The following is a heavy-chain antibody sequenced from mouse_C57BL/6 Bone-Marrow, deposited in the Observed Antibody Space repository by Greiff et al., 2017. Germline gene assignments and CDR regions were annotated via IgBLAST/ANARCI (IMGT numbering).Heavy chain of an antibody. J-gene: IGHJ4*01. CDR3: ARYFYYYAMDY. CDR2: IYPGGGYT. V-gene: IGHV1-63*01. Sequence: VQRVESGAELVRPGTSVKMSCKASGYTFTNYWIGWAKQRPGHGLEWIGDIYPGGGYTNYNEKFKGKATLTADKYSSTAYMQFSSLTSEDSAIYYCARYFYYYAMDYWGQGTSVTVSS. CDR1: GYTFTNYW.